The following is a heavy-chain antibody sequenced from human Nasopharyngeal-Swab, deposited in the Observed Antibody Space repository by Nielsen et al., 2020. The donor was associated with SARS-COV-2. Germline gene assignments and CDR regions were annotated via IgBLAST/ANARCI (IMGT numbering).Heavy chain of an antibody. CDR2: IRSKAYGGTT. J-gene: IGHJ6*02. CDR1: GFTFGDYA. Sequence: GESLKISCTASGFTFGDYAMSWVRQAPGKGLEWVGFIRSKAYGGTTEYAASVKGRFTISRDDSKSIAYLQMNSMKTEDTAVYYCTRDCTGRGYDRSCYYGMDVWGQGTTVTVSS. V-gene: IGHV3-49*04. CDR3: TRDCTGRGYDRSCYYGMDV. D-gene: IGHD5-12*01.